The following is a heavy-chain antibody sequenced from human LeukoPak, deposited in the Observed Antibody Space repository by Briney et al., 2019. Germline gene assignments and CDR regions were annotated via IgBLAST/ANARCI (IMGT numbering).Heavy chain of an antibody. CDR3: ARDQDYGDYLDAFDI. CDR1: GGSISSGGYY. J-gene: IGHJ3*02. CDR2: IYYSGST. Sequence: SQTLSLTCTVSGGSISSGGYYWSWIRQHPGKGLEWIGYIYYSGSTYYNPSLKSRVTISVGTSKNQFSLKLSSVTAADTAVYYCARDQDYGDYLDAFDIWGQGTMVTVSS. V-gene: IGHV4-31*03. D-gene: IGHD4-17*01.